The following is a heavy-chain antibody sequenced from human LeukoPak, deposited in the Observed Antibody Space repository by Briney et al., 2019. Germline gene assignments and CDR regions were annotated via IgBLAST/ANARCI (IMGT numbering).Heavy chain of an antibody. CDR2: IIPIFGTA. Sequence: ASVKASCKASGGTFSSYVISWVRQAPGQGLEWMGGIIPIFGTANYAQKFQGRVTIIADESTSTVYMELSSLRSEDTAVYYCARERLDAFDIWGQGTTVTVSS. J-gene: IGHJ3*02. V-gene: IGHV1-69*01. CDR3: ARERLDAFDI. CDR1: GGTFSSYV. D-gene: IGHD6-25*01.